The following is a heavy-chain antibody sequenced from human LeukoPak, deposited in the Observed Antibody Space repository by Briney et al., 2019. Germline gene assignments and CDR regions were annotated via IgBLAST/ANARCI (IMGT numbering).Heavy chain of an antibody. CDR3: ARIRFSAFDY. D-gene: IGHD3-3*01. CDR1: GGSISSYY. V-gene: IGHV4-59*01. Sequence: PSETLSLTCTVSGGSISSYYWSWIRQPPGKGLEWIGYIYYSGSTNYNPSLKSRVTISVDTSKNQFSLKLSSVTAADTAVYYCARIRFSAFDYWGQGTLVTVSS. J-gene: IGHJ4*02. CDR2: IYYSGST.